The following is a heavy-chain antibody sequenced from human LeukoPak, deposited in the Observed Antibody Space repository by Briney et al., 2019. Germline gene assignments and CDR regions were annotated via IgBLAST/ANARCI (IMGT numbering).Heavy chain of an antibody. CDR1: GFTFDDYA. CDR3: ARGASITIFGVVPDFDY. V-gene: IGHV3-9*01. CDR2: ISWNGGSI. Sequence: GGSLRLSCAASGFTFDDYAMHWVRQAPGKGLEWVSGISWNGGSIGYADSVKGRFTISRDNAQNSLYLQMNSLRAEDTAVYYCARGASITIFGVVPDFDYWGQGTLVTVSS. D-gene: IGHD3-3*01. J-gene: IGHJ4*02.